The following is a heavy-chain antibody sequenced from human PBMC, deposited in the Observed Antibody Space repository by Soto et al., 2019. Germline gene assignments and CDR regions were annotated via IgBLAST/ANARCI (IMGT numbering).Heavy chain of an antibody. J-gene: IGHJ5*02. V-gene: IGHV1-3*01. Sequence: ASVKVSGKASGYTFINYAMHWVRQAPGQRLEWMGWINAGNGDTKYSQKFQGRVTITRDTSASTTYMQLSSLRSQDTAVYYCARDPYYDFWSGSNWFDPWGQGTLVTVSS. D-gene: IGHD3-3*01. CDR3: ARDPYYDFWSGSNWFDP. CDR2: INAGNGDT. CDR1: GYTFINYA.